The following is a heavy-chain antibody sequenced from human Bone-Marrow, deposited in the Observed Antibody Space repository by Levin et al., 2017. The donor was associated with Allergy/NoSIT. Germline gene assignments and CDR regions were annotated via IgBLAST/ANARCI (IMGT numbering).Heavy chain of an antibody. CDR1: GGSISSYY. D-gene: IGHD3-10*01. CDR3: ARYGSGSYSVFDY. Sequence: SETLSLTCTVSGGSISSYYWSWIRQPPGKGLEWIGYIYYSGSTNYNPSLKSRVTISVDTSKNQFSLKLSSVTAADTAVYYCARYGSGSYSVFDYWGQGTLVTVSS. J-gene: IGHJ4*02. CDR2: IYYSGST. V-gene: IGHV4-59*01.